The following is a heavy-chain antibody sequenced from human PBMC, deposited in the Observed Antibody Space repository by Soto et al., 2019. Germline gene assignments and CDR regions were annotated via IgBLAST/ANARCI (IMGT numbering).Heavy chain of an antibody. Sequence: QVQLVQSGAVVKKPGSSVKVSCKASGGTFSSYAISWVRQAPGQGLEWMGGIIPIFGTANYAQKFQGRVTITADESTSTAYMELSSLRSEDTAVYYCASSLEGYWVYYYYYGMDVWGQGTTVTVSS. D-gene: IGHD3-22*01. CDR3: ASSLEGYWVYYYYYGMDV. CDR2: IIPIFGTA. J-gene: IGHJ6*02. V-gene: IGHV1-69*01. CDR1: GGTFSSYA.